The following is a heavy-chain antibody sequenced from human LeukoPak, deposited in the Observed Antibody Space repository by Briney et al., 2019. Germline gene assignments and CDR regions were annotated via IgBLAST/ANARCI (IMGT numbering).Heavy chain of an antibody. CDR3: ARGISSWFTYFDY. CDR2: INHSGST. D-gene: IGHD6-13*01. J-gene: IGHJ4*02. CDR1: GRSFSGYY. Sequence: SETLSLTCAVYGRSFSGYYWSWIRQPPGKGLEWIGEINHSGSTNYNPSLKSRVTISVDTSKNQFSLKLSSVTAADTAVYYCARGISSWFTYFDYWGQGTLVTVSS. V-gene: IGHV4-34*01.